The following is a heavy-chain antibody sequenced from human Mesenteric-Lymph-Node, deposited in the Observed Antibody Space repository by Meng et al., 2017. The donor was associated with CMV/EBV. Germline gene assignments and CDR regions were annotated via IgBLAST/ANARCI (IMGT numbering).Heavy chain of an antibody. CDR1: GFTFSSYE. CDR2: ISSSGSTI. CDR3: AKMQQLVILFMDV. D-gene: IGHD2-21*01. V-gene: IGHV3-48*03. J-gene: IGHJ6*02. Sequence: GGSLRLSCAASGFTFSSYEMNWVRQAPGKGLEWVSYISSSGSTIYYADSVKGRFTISRDNSNNTLYLQMNTLRTEDTGTYYCAKMQQLVILFMDVWGQGTTVTVSS.